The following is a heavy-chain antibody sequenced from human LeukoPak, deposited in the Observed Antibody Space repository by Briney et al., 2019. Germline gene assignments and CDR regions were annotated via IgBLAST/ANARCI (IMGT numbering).Heavy chain of an antibody. CDR1: GGSISSSDYY. J-gene: IGHJ4*02. CDR2: IYYSGST. CDR3: ARLYGDSVYFDY. Sequence: SETLSLTCTVSGGSISSSDYYWSWIRQHPGKGLEWIGCIYYSGSTNYNPSLKSRVTISVDTSKNQFSLKLSSVTAADTAVYYCARLYGDSVYFDYWGQGTLVTVSS. V-gene: IGHV4-31*03. D-gene: IGHD4-17*01.